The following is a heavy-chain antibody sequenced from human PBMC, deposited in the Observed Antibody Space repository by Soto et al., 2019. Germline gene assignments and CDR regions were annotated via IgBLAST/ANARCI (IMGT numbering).Heavy chain of an antibody. Sequence: ASVKVSCKVSGYTLTELSMHWVRQAPGKGLEWMGGFDPEDGETIYAQKFQGRVTMTEDTSTDTAYMELSSLRSEDTAVYYCARASVCSSGWCVVWFDPWGQGTLVTVSS. V-gene: IGHV1-24*01. D-gene: IGHD6-19*01. CDR1: GYTLTELS. J-gene: IGHJ5*02. CDR3: ARASVCSSGWCVVWFDP. CDR2: FDPEDGET.